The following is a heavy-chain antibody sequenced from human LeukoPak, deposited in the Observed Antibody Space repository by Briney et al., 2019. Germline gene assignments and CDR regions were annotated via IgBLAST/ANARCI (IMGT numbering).Heavy chain of an antibody. J-gene: IGHJ4*02. CDR2: IYYSGST. V-gene: IGHV4-59*01. Sequence: SETLSLTCTVSGGFISSYYWSWIRQPPGKGLEWIGYIYYSGSTNYNPSLKSRVTISVDTSKNQFSLKLSSVTAADTAVYYCARDSGPWELLGYFDYWGQGTLVTVSS. CDR3: ARDSGPWELLGYFDY. CDR1: GGFISSYY. D-gene: IGHD1-26*01.